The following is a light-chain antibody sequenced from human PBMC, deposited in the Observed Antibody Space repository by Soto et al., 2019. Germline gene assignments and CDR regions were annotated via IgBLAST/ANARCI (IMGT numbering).Light chain of an antibody. CDR3: QQYGSSLPIT. CDR2: VAS. Sequence: ESVLMQVPGTLFLSTGERATLSCRGREIVKRGYLAWYQQKPGHAPTILIYVASSRATGIPNRFSGSGSGTDFTLTISRLEPEDLAVSYCQQYGSSLPITFGQGTRLEIK. J-gene: IGKJ5*01. V-gene: IGKV3-20*01. CDR1: EIVKRGY.